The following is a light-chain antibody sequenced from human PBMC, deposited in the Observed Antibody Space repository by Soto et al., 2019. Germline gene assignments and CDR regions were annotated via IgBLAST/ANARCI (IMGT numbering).Light chain of an antibody. CDR3: MQAQQTPQT. V-gene: IGKV2-28*01. CDR1: QSLLHSNGYNY. CDR2: LGS. J-gene: IGKJ5*01. Sequence: DLVMTQSPLSLPVTPGEPASISCRSSQSLLHSNGYNYLDWYLQKPGQSPQLLIYLGSNRASGVPDRFSGSGSGTDFTLKISRVEAEDVGVYYCMQAQQTPQTFGQGTRLEIK.